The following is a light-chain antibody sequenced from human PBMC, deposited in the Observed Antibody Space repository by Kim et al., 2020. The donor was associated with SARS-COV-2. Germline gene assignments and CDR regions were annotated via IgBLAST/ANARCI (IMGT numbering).Light chain of an antibody. CDR3: CSYAGSSTMV. J-gene: IGLJ2*01. V-gene: IGLV2-23*01. Sequence: GQSIAISCTGTSGDVGIYNLVSWYQQHAGKAPKLIIYETSKRPSGVSNRFSGSKSGNTSSLTISVLQTEDEADYYCCSYAGSSTMVFGGGTQLTVL. CDR1: SGDVGIYNL. CDR2: ETS.